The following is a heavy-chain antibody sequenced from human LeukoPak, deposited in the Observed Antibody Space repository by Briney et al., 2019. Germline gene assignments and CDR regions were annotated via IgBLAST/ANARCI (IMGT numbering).Heavy chain of an antibody. CDR1: GFTFSNYA. J-gene: IGHJ3*02. CDR2: ISASGGTT. Sequence: GGSLKLSCEASGFTFSNYAMTWVRQAPGKGLDWVSGISASGGTTYYADSVKGRFTISRDNSKNTLYLQMNSLRAEDTAVYYCAKRPRDTSGYYLGAFDIWGQGTMVTVCS. V-gene: IGHV3-23*01. CDR3: AKRPRDTSGYYLGAFDI. D-gene: IGHD3-22*01.